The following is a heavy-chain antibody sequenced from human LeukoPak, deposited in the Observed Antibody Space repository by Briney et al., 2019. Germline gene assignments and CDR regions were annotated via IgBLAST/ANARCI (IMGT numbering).Heavy chain of an antibody. Sequence: PGGSLRLSCAASGFTFSSYSMNWVRQAPGKGLEWVSSISSSSSYIYYADSVKGRFAISGDNAKNSLYLQMNSLRAEDTAVYYCARDNTIFGVVIIRLGYWGQGTLVTVSS. V-gene: IGHV3-21*01. CDR2: ISSSSSYI. J-gene: IGHJ4*02. CDR1: GFTFSSYS. CDR3: ARDNTIFGVVIIRLGY. D-gene: IGHD3-3*01.